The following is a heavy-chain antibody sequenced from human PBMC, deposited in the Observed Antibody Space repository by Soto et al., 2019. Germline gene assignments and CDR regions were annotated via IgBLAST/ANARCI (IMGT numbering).Heavy chain of an antibody. CDR1: GYTFSTYP. CDR3: ARDRVEAALGTFDQ. Sequence: QVQLVQSGAEVKKPGASVKVSCKPSGYTFSTYPISWVRQAPGQGLEWVGWISTYNGKTNYGQKFQGRVTITTDTSNSTAYMDLRYRRSDDTAVYYCARDRVEAALGTFDQWGQGTLVTVSS. V-gene: IGHV1-18*01. J-gene: IGHJ4*02. D-gene: IGHD6-13*01. CDR2: ISTYNGKT.